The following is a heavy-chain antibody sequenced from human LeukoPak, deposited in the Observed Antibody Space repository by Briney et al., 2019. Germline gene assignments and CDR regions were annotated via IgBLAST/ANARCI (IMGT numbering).Heavy chain of an antibody. CDR3: AKDRFFDWYQGAFDI. CDR1: GFTFSSYG. D-gene: IGHD3-9*01. V-gene: IGHV3-30*02. Sequence: GRSLRLSCAASGFTFSSYGMHWVRQAPGKGLEWVAFIRYDGSNKYYADSVKGRFTISRDNSKNTLYLQMNSLRAEDTAVYYCAKDRFFDWYQGAFDIWGQGTMVTVSS. J-gene: IGHJ3*02. CDR2: IRYDGSNK.